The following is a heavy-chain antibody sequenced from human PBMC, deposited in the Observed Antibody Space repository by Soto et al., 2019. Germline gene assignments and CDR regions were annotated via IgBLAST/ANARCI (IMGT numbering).Heavy chain of an antibody. CDR3: TAGIAVAVDFDY. CDR1: GFTFSNAW. D-gene: IGHD6-19*01. J-gene: IGHJ4*02. CDR2: IKSKTDGGTT. Sequence: GGSLRLSCAASGFTFSNAWMSWVRQAPGKGLEWVGRIKSKTDGGTTDYAAPVKGRFTISRDDSKNTLYLQMNSLKTEDTAVYYCTAGIAVAVDFDYWGQGTLVTVSS. V-gene: IGHV3-15*01.